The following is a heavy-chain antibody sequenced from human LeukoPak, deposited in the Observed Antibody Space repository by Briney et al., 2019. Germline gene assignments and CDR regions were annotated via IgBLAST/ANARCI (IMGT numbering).Heavy chain of an antibody. J-gene: IGHJ5*02. Sequence: SETLSLTCTVSGGSISSYYWSWIRQPAGKGLEWIGRISASGSTNYAPSLRSRVTMSVDSSTNQFSLKLSSVTAADTAVYYCATDISWFDPWGRGTLVTVSS. CDR1: GGSISSYY. V-gene: IGHV4-4*07. CDR3: ATDISWFDP. CDR2: ISASGST.